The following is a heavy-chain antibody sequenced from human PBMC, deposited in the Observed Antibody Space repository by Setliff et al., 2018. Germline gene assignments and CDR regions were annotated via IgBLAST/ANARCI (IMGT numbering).Heavy chain of an antibody. V-gene: IGHV4-61*02. D-gene: IGHD3-3*01. Sequence: LSLTCTVSGGSISSGSYYWSWIRQPAGKGLEWIGRIYTSGSTNYNPSLKSRVTISVDTSKNQFSLRLSSVTAADTAVYYCARVGTYYDFWSGYYGYYYYYMDVWGKGTTVTVSS. CDR3: ARVGTYYDFWSGYYGYYYYYMDV. CDR2: IYTSGST. J-gene: IGHJ6*03. CDR1: GGSISSGSYY.